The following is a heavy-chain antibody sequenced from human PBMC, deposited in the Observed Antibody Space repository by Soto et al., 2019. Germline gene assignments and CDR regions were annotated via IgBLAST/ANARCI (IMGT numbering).Heavy chain of an antibody. D-gene: IGHD3-22*01. CDR1: GGSISSYY. J-gene: IGHJ4*02. CDR2: IHYSGST. Sequence: SETLSLTCTVSGGSISSYYWSWIRQSPGKGLEWIGYIHYSGSTNYNPSLKSRVTMSVDTSRNQFSLKLSSVTAADTAMYYCARSIDSSGYYFSNCWGQGTLVTVS. CDR3: ARSIDSSGYYFSNC. V-gene: IGHV4-59*01.